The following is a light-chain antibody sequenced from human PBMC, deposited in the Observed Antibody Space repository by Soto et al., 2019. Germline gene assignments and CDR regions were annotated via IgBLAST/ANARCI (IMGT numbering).Light chain of an antibody. CDR1: IGHSSYI. CDR3: ETWDSNTLWV. J-gene: IGLJ3*02. V-gene: IGLV4-60*02. CDR2: LEGSGSY. Sequence: QPVLTQSSSASASLGSSVRLTCTLSIGHSSYIIAWHRQRPGKAPRYLMKLEGSGSYNKGSGVPDRFSGSSSGADRYLTISNLQFEDEADYYCETWDSNTLWVFGGGTKLTVL.